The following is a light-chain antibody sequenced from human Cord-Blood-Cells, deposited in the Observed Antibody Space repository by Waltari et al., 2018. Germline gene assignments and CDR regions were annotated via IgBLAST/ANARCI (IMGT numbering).Light chain of an antibody. CDR1: SSDVGGYNY. Sequence: QSALTQPASVSGSPGQSITISCTGTSSDVGGYNYVSWYQQHPGKAPKLMIYDVSNRPSGVPNRYAGSKSGITASLTISGLQAEDEADYYCSSDTSSSTVVFGGGTKLTVL. CDR2: DVS. J-gene: IGLJ2*01. V-gene: IGLV2-14*01. CDR3: SSDTSSSTVV.